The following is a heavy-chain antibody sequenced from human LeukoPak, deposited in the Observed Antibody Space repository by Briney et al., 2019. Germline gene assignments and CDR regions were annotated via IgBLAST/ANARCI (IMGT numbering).Heavy chain of an antibody. V-gene: IGHV4-39*07. D-gene: IGHD3-3*01. CDR1: GGSISSTSYY. J-gene: IGHJ5*02. Sequence: SETLSLACTVSGGSISSTSYYWGWIRQPPGKGLEWIGSIYYSGSTYYNPSLKSRVTIPVDTSKNQFSLKLSSVTAADTAVYYCARAAIGKYDFWSGYPRWFDPWGQGTLVTVSS. CDR2: IYYSGST. CDR3: ARAAIGKYDFWSGYPRWFDP.